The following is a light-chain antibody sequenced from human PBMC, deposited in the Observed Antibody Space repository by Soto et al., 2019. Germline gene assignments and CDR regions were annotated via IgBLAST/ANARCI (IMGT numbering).Light chain of an antibody. V-gene: IGKV3-20*01. J-gene: IGKJ1*01. CDR3: QQYGSSQT. CDR1: QSVSSSY. CDR2: GAS. Sequence: EIALTQSPGTLFLSPGERATLSCRASQSVSSSYLAWYQQKPGQAPRLLIYGASSRATGIPDRFSGSGSGTDFTLTISRLEPEDFAVYYCQQYGSSQTFGQGTKVEIK.